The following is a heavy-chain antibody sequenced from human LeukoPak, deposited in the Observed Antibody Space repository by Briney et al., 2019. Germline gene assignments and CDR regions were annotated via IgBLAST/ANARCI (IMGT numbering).Heavy chain of an antibody. Sequence: PSETLSLTCTVSGGSISSGGYYWSRIRQPPGKGLEWIGYIYHSGSTYYNPSLKSRVTISVDRSKNQFSLKLSSVTAADTAVYYCARDSIAVADDYWGQGTLVTVSS. V-gene: IGHV4-30-2*01. D-gene: IGHD6-19*01. CDR3: ARDSIAVADDY. CDR2: IYHSGST. J-gene: IGHJ4*02. CDR1: GGSISSGGYY.